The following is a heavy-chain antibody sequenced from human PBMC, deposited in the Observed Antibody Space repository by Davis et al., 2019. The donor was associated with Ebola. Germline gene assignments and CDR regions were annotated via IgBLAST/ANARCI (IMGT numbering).Heavy chain of an antibody. CDR3: ARHGNDDYIFVNWFDP. V-gene: IGHV4-34*01. CDR1: GGSFSGYY. Sequence: PSETLSLTCAVYGGSFSGYYWSWIRQPPGKGLEWIGEINHSGSTNYNPSLKSRVTISGDTSKNQISLKLSSVTAADTAVYYCARHGNDDYIFVNWFDPWGQGTLVTVSS. D-gene: IGHD4-17*01. CDR2: INHSGST. J-gene: IGHJ5*02.